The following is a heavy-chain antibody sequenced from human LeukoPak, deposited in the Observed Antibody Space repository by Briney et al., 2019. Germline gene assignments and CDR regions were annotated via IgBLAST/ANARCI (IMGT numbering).Heavy chain of an antibody. CDR3: ARDSRGPSYCSGGSCYFVYLEADC. D-gene: IGHD2-15*01. J-gene: IGHJ4*02. Sequence: ASVKVSCKASGYTFTSYGISWVRQAPGQGLEWMGWISAYNGNTNYAQKLQGRVTMTTDTSTSTAYMELRSLRSDDTAVYYCARDSRGPSYCSGGSCYFVYLEADCWGQGTLVTVSS. CDR2: ISAYNGNT. V-gene: IGHV1-18*01. CDR1: GYTFTSYG.